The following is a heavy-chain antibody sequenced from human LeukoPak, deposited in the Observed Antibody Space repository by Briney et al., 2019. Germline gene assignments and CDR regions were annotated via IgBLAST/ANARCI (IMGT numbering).Heavy chain of an antibody. J-gene: IGHJ3*02. CDR2: ILGCCGST. CDR1: GFTFSTYR. V-gene: IGHV3-23*01. CDR3: AKDQKRITMIVVVIPDAFDI. D-gene: IGHD3-22*01. Sequence: GGSLRLSCAASGFTFSTYRMNWVRPAPGKGLEWVSAILGCCGSTYYADSVKGQCTISRDNSKNTLYLQMNSLRAEDTAVYYCAKDQKRITMIVVVIPDAFDIWGQGTMVTVSA.